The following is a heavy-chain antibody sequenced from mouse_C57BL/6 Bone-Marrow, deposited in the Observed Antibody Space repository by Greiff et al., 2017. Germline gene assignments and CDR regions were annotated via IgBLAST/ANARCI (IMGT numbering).Heavy chain of an antibody. V-gene: IGHV7-3*01. Sequence: DVKLVESGGGLVQPGGSLSLSCAASGFTFTDYYMSWVRQPPGKALAWLGFIRNKANGYTTEYSASVKGRFTISRDNSQSILYLHMNALRAEDSATEYCARYDYDAWCAYWGQGTLVTVAA. CDR1: GFTFTDYY. J-gene: IGHJ3*01. CDR2: IRNKANGYTT. D-gene: IGHD2-4*01. CDR3: ARYDYDAWCAY.